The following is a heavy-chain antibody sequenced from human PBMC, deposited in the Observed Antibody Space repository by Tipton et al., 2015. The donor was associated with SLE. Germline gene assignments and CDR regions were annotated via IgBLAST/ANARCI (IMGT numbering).Heavy chain of an antibody. CDR3: AKDPHSRPVY. D-gene: IGHD6-13*01. Sequence: SLRLSCAASGFTFSSYVMGWVRQAPGKGLEWVSAISGSGGSTYYADSVKGRFTISRDNSKNTLYLQMNSLRAEDTAVYYCAKDPHSRPVYWGQGTLVTVSS. V-gene: IGHV3-23*01. J-gene: IGHJ4*02. CDR1: GFTFSSYV. CDR2: ISGSGGST.